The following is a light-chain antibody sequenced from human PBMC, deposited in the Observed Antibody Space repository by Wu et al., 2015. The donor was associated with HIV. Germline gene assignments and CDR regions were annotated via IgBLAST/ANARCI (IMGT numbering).Light chain of an antibody. CDR3: QQRSNWPYT. CDR2: GAS. Sequence: TQSPATLSLSPGGRATLSCRASQRVSTFVAWYQHRPGQAPRLVIYGASNRATGIPARFSGSGSETDFTLTISSLEPEDFAVYYCQQRSNWPYTFGQGTKVEIK. V-gene: IGKV3-11*01. CDR1: QRVSTF. J-gene: IGKJ2*01.